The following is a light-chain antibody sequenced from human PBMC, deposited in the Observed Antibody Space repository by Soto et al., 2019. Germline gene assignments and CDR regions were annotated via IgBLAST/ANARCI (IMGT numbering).Light chain of an antibody. CDR2: GAS. V-gene: IGKV3-20*01. J-gene: IGKJ4*01. CDR1: QSVRSSY. CDR3: KHYRTS. Sequence: EIVLTQSPGTLSLSPGERATLSCRASQSVRSSYLAWYQQKPGQAPRQLIYGASSRATGIPDRFSGSGSGTDFTLTITRLEPEDFAVYYCKHYRTSFGGGTRVEIK.